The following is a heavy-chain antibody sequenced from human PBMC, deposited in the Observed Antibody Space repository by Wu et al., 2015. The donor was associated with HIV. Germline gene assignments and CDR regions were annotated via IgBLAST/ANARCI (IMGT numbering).Heavy chain of an antibody. D-gene: IGHD3-10*01. CDR3: ARDFFGYYGSGSYDAFDI. CDR1: GYTFTGYY. Sequence: QVQLVQSGAEVKKPGASMKVSCKASGYTFTGYYIHWVRQAPGQGLEWMGWINPNSAGTNYAQKFQGRVTMTRDTSIGTAYMELSRLRSDDTAVYYCARDFFGYYGSGSYDAFDIWGQGTMVTVSS. CDR2: INPNSAGT. V-gene: IGHV1-2*02. J-gene: IGHJ3*02.